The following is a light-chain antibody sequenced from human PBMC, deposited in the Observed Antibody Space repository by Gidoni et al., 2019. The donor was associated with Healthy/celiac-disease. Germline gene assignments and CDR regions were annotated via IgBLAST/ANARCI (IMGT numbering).Light chain of an antibody. CDR3: QQYGSSLLT. V-gene: IGKV3-20*01. J-gene: IGKJ4*01. Sequence: ELVLTQSPGPLSLSPGERATLSRRASQSVSSSYLAWYQQKPGQAPRLLIYGASSRATGIPDRFSGSGSGTDFTLTISRLEPEDFAVYYCQQYGSSLLTFGGGTKVEIK. CDR2: GAS. CDR1: QSVSSSY.